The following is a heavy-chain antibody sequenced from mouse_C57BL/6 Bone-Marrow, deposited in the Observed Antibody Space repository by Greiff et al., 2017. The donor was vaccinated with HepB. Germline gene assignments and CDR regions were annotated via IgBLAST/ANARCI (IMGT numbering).Heavy chain of an antibody. Sequence: QVQLQQPGAELVKPGASVKLSCKASGYTFTSYWMQWVKQRPGQGLEWIGEIDPSDSYTNYNQKFKGKATLTVDTSSSTAYMQLSSLTSEDSAVYYCAREGYDYATWFAYWGQGTLVTVSA. D-gene: IGHD2-4*01. CDR2: IDPSDSYT. CDR3: AREGYDYATWFAY. J-gene: IGHJ3*01. CDR1: GYTFTSYW. V-gene: IGHV1-50*01.